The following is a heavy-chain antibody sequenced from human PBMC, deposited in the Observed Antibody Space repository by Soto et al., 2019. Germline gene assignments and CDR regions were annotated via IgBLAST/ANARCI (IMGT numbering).Heavy chain of an antibody. Sequence: PGESLKISCKGSGYSFTSYWISWVRQMPGKGLEWMGRIDPSDSYTNYSPSFQGHVTISADKSISTAYLQWSSLKASDTAMYYCARQHVIAASVYYYYGMDVWGQGTTVTVSS. V-gene: IGHV5-10-1*01. CDR1: GYSFTSYW. D-gene: IGHD6-13*01. CDR3: ARQHVIAASVYYYYGMDV. CDR2: IDPSDSYT. J-gene: IGHJ6*02.